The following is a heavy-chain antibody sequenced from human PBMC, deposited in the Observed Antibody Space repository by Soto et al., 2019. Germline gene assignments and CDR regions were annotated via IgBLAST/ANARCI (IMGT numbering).Heavy chain of an antibody. CDR2: IDNNGGS. D-gene: IGHD3-10*01. CDR1: SDSSSSYK. V-gene: IGHV4-59*08. CDR3: VRQGFGPLHDLVDV. Sequence: QVQLQESGPGLVKPSETLSLTCTVSSDSSSSYKWSWIRQTPGKGLEWIGYIDNNGGSSYNPSLRSRITITISIDTSTKQVSLRLSSVTAADTAVYYCVRQGFGPLHDLVDVWGQGTTVTVSS. J-gene: IGHJ6*02.